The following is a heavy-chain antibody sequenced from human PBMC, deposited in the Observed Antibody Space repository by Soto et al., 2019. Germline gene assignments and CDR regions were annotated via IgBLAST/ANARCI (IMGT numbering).Heavy chain of an antibody. CDR2: TYYRSKWYN. J-gene: IGHJ6*02. D-gene: IGHD2-2*01. CDR1: GDSVSSNSAA. CDR3: ARFRSTRGAYYYGMDV. Sequence: PSQTLSLTCAISGDSVSSNSAAWNWIRQSPSRGLEWLGRTYYRSKWYNDYAVSVKSRITINPDTSKNQFSMQLNSVTPKDTAVYYCARFRSTRGAYYYGMDVWGQGTTVTVSS. V-gene: IGHV6-1*01.